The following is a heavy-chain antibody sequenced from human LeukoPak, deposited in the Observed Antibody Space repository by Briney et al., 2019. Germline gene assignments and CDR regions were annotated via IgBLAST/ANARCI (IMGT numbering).Heavy chain of an antibody. J-gene: IGHJ4*02. CDR2: INPSGGST. D-gene: IGHD3-22*01. CDR3: ARDYYDSSGEQRSEQKYYFDY. CDR1: GYTFTSYY. V-gene: IGHV1-46*01. Sequence: ASVKVSCKASGYTFTSYYMHWVRQAPGQGLEWMGIINPSGGSTSYAQKFQGRVTMTRDTSTGTVYMELSSLRSEDTAVYYCARDYYDSSGEQRSEQKYYFDYWGQGTLVTVSS.